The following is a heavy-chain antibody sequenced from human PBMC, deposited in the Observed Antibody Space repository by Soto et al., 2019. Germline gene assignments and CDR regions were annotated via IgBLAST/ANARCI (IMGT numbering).Heavy chain of an antibody. CDR2: INHSGST. CDR1: GGSFSGYY. CDR3: ARVLPSSGWYIDY. V-gene: IGHV4-34*01. D-gene: IGHD6-19*01. J-gene: IGHJ4*02. Sequence: NPSETLSLTCAVYGGSFSGYYWSWIRQPPGKGLEWIGEINHSGSTNYNPSLKSRVTISVDTSKNQFSLKLSSVTAADTAVYYCARVLPSSGWYIDYWGQGTLVTVSS.